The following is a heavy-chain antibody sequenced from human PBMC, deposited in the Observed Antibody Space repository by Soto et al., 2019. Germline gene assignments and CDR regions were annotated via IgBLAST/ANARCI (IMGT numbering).Heavy chain of an antibody. D-gene: IGHD5-18*01. Sequence: GGSLRLSCAASGFTFSSYSMNWVRQAPGKGLEWVSYISSSSSTIYYADSVKGRFTISRDNAKNSLYLQMNSLRDEDTAVYYCARGLRSTATGDSGYWGQGTLVTVSS. CDR2: ISSSSSTI. CDR3: ARGLRSTATGDSGY. V-gene: IGHV3-48*02. J-gene: IGHJ4*02. CDR1: GFTFSSYS.